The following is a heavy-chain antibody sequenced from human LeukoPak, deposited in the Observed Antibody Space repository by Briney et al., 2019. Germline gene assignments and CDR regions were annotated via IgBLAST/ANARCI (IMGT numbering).Heavy chain of an antibody. CDR3: AKVVTMVRGVTIPAYYYGMDV. D-gene: IGHD3-10*01. Sequence: SLRLSCAASGFTFDDYSMHWVRQARGKGLEWVSGIRWNSGNIGYADSVKGRFTISRDNAKNSLYLQMNSLRAEDTALYYCAKVVTMVRGVTIPAYYYGMDVWGQGTTVTVSS. CDR2: IRWNSGNI. CDR1: GFTFDDYS. J-gene: IGHJ6*02. V-gene: IGHV3-9*01.